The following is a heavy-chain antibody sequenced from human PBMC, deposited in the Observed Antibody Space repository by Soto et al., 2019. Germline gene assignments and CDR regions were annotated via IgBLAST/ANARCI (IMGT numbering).Heavy chain of an antibody. J-gene: IGHJ2*01. CDR2: IYYSGST. V-gene: IGHV4-31*03. CDR1: GGSISSGGYY. D-gene: IGHD2-15*01. Sequence: NPSETLSLTCTVSGGSISSGGYYWSWIRQHPGKGLEWIGYIYYSGSTYYNPSLKSRVTISVDTSKNQFSLKLSSVTAADTAVYYCARGGEVVVVVVGAHQGVLSFRRRGTIDL. CDR3: ARGGEVVVVVVGAHQGVLSFRRRGTIDL.